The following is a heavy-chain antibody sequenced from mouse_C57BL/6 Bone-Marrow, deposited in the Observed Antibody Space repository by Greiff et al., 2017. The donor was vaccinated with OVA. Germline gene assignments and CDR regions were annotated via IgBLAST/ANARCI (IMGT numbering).Heavy chain of an antibody. CDR1: GFNIKNTY. V-gene: IGHV14-3*01. J-gene: IGHJ2*01. Sequence: VQLQQSVAELVRPGASVKLSCTASGFNIKNTYMHWVKQRPEQGLEWIGRIDPATGNTNYAPKFQGKATITADTSSNTAYLQLSSLTSEDTAIYDFASPDYGSSYPYYFDYWGQGTTLTGSS. D-gene: IGHD1-1*01. CDR2: IDPATGNT. CDR3: ASPDYGSSYPYYFDY.